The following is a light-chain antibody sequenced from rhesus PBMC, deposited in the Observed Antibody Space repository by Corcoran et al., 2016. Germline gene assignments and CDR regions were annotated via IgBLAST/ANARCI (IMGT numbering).Light chain of an antibody. J-gene: IGKJ2*01. V-gene: IGKV1S8*01. CDR2: AAS. CDR3: QQYNSSPYS. Sequence: DIQMTQSPSALSASVGDRVTISCRASQNIYSNLAWYQQKPGKAPKLLIYAASSLQTGIPSRFSGSGSGTDFTLPISSLQSEDFATYYCQQYNSSPYSFGQGTKVEIK. CDR1: QNIYSN.